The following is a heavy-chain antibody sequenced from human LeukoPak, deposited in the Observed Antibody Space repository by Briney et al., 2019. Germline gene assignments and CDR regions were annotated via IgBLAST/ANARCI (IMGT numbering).Heavy chain of an antibody. CDR3: AKDRIPDGKYSIDF. CDR1: GFTFSTYA. D-gene: IGHD2/OR15-2a*01. Sequence: PGGSLRLSCAASGFTFSTYAMNWVRQAPGKGLEWVSVIVGNGGGIHYADSVKGRFTISRDNAKNTLYLQMNSLRAEDSAVYYCAKDRIPDGKYSIDFWGQGTPVTVSS. J-gene: IGHJ4*02. CDR2: IVGNGGGI. V-gene: IGHV3-23*01.